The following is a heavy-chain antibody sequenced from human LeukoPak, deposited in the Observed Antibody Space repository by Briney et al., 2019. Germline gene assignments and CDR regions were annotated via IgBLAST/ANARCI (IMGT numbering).Heavy chain of an antibody. D-gene: IGHD1-26*01. Sequence: PGGSLRLSCGASRFTFSDYWMSWVRQAPGKGLGWVANINQDGSEKYYVPSVWGRFTISRDNAKKSVYLQMNRLRAEDTAVYYCTREEGGSYYRHWGQETRVTVSS. J-gene: IGHJ4*02. V-gene: IGHV3-7*05. CDR1: RFTFSDYW. CDR2: INQDGSEK. CDR3: TREEGGSYYRH.